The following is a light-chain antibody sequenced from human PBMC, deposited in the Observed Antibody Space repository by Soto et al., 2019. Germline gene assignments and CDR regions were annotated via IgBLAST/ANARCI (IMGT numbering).Light chain of an antibody. J-gene: IGKJ5*01. CDR1: QSVSRSY. Sequence: EIVLTPSSWTLSFSPGERATLSCRARQSVSRSYLAWYQQKPGQAPRLLIYGASSRATGIPDRFSGSGSGTDFMFTISSLAPEDFAVYYCQQYGSSPPTFGQGTRLEIK. CDR2: GAS. CDR3: QQYGSSPPT. V-gene: IGKV3-20*01.